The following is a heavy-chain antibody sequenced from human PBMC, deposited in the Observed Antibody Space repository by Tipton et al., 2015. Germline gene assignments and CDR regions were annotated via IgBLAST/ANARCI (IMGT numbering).Heavy chain of an antibody. V-gene: IGHV4-31*03. CDR1: GGSISGAYNY. CDR2: IFYSGSA. CDR3: ASGGILGYFDH. D-gene: IGHD3-16*01. J-gene: IGHJ4*02. Sequence: TLSLTCTVSGGSISGAYNYWSWIRQHPTKGLEWIGYIFYSGSAFYNPSLKSRVSISVDTSENQFSLKLSSVTAADSAVYYCASGGILGYFDHWGQGTLITVSS.